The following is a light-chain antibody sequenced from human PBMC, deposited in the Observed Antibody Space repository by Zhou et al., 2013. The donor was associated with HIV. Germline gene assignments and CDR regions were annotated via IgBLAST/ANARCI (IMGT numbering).Light chain of an antibody. CDR1: HTVTSNY. CDR3: QQYNNLPVT. J-gene: IGKJ4*01. Sequence: EIVLTQSPGTLSLSPGERATLSCRASHTVTSNYLAWYQHKPGQGPKVLIFGASTRANGIPGRFSGSGSGTEFTLTISSLQSEDFAVYFCQQYNNLPVTFGGGTKVEIK. V-gene: IGKV3-20*01. CDR2: GAS.